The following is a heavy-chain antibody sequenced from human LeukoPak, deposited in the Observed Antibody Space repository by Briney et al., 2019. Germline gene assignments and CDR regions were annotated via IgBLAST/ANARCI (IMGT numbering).Heavy chain of an antibody. J-gene: IGHJ5*02. CDR2: INHSGST. V-gene: IGHV4-34*01. CDR1: GGSFSAYY. CDR3: ARGHSSGYYRRPQKLNWFDP. Sequence: PSETLSLTCTVYGGSFSAYYWTWIRQPPGKGLEWIGEINHSGSTNYNPSLKSRVTISVDTSKNQFSLKLSSVTAADTAVYYCARGHSSGYYRRPQKLNWFDPWGQGTLVTVSS. D-gene: IGHD3-22*01.